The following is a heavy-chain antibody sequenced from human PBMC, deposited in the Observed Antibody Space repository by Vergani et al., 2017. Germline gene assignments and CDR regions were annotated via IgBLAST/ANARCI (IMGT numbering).Heavy chain of an antibody. CDR2: ISSNGGST. D-gene: IGHD3-3*01. V-gene: IGHV3-64D*06. CDR1: GFTFSSYA. CDR3: VKLSLYDFWSGTTFDY. Sequence: EVQLVESGGGLLQPGGSLRLSCSASGFTFSSYAMHWVRQAPGKGLEYVSAISSNGGSTYYADSVKGRFTISRDNSKNTLYLQMSSLRAEDTAVYYCVKLSLYDFWSGTTFDYWGQGTLVTVSS. J-gene: IGHJ4*02.